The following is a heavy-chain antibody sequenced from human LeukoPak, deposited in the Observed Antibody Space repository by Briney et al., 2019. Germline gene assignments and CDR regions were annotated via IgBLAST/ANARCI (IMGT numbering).Heavy chain of an antibody. CDR1: GFIFHDYA. Sequence: PGGSLRLSCAASGFIFHDYAMHWVRHAPGKGLEWVSLISGDGISTYYADSVKGRFTISRDNSKNSLYLQMNSLRTEDSALYYCAKDGYGGYDYWGQGTLVTVSS. J-gene: IGHJ4*02. CDR3: AKDGYGGYDY. D-gene: IGHD4-17*01. V-gene: IGHV3-43*02. CDR2: ISGDGIST.